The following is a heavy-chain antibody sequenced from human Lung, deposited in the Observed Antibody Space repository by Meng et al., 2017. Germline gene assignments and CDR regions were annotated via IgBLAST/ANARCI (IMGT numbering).Heavy chain of an antibody. D-gene: IGHD6-13*01. J-gene: IGHJ4*02. V-gene: IGHV1-2*06. CDR2: INPKSGDT. CDR3: ARDEDISAAGKLFGDY. Sequence: VQSEAEVKSAGASVNVSCKAAAYPFSGYWLHCGRRAPGQGLEWMGRINPKSGDTHYAQRFQGRVTMTGDTSISTAYMELSGLRSDDTAMYYCARDEDISAAGKLFGDYWGQGTLVTVSS. CDR1: AYPFSGYW.